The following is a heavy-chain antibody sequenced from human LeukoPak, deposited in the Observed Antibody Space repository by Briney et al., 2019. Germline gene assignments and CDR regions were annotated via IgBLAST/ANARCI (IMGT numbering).Heavy chain of an antibody. CDR3: ARGPTTVTTEYFDY. D-gene: IGHD4-17*01. Sequence: SGTLSLTCTVSGGSISSYYWSWIRQPAGKGLEWIGRIYTSGSTNYNPSLKSRVTMSVDTSKNQFSLKLSSVTAADTAVYYCARGPTTVTTEYFDYWGQGTLVTVSS. CDR1: GGSISSYY. J-gene: IGHJ4*02. V-gene: IGHV4-4*07. CDR2: IYTSGST.